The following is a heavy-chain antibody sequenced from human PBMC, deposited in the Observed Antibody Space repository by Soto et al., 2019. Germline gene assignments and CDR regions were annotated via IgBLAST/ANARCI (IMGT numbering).Heavy chain of an antibody. CDR1: GGTFSSYA. Sequence: ASVKVSCKASGGTFSSYAISWVRQAPGQGPEWMGGIIPIFGTANYAQKFQGRVTITADESTSTAYMELSSLRSEDTAVYYCARGGDCGGDCYIFDYWGQGTLVTVSS. D-gene: IGHD2-21*02. V-gene: IGHV1-69*13. J-gene: IGHJ4*02. CDR2: IIPIFGTA. CDR3: ARGGDCGGDCYIFDY.